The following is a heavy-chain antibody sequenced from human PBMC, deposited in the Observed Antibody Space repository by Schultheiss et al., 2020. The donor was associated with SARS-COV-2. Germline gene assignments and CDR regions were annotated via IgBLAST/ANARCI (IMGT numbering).Heavy chain of an antibody. CDR3: ARDKDSGDYVPGYYYGMDV. CDR1: GFTFTSSA. Sequence: ASVKVSCKASGFTFTSSAVQWVRQARGQGLEWMGWISADNGHTSHARNLQGRVTMTRDTSTRTAYMELRSLRSDDTAVYYCARDKDSGDYVPGYYYGMDVWGQGTTVTVSS. D-gene: IGHD4-17*01. J-gene: IGHJ6*02. CDR2: ISADNGHT. V-gene: IGHV1-18*01.